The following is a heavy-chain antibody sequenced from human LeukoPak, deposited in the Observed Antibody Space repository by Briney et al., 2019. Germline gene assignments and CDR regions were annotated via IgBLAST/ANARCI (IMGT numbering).Heavy chain of an antibody. CDR2: INHSGST. D-gene: IGHD6-19*01. CDR1: GGSISSYY. CDR3: ARGQGELAVAGHVNNWFDP. Sequence: SETLSLTCTVSGGSISSYYWSWIRQPPGKGLEWIGEINHSGSTNYNPSFKSRVTISVDTSKNQFSLKLSSVTAADTAVYYCARGQGELAVAGHVNNWFDPWGQGTLVTVSS. J-gene: IGHJ5*02. V-gene: IGHV4-34*01.